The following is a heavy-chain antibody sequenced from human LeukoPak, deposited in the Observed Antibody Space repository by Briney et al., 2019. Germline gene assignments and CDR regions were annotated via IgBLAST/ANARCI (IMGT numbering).Heavy chain of an antibody. V-gene: IGHV3-23*01. D-gene: IGHD5-18*01. Sequence: GGSLRLSCAASGFTFSSSAMSWVCQVPGKGLEWVSAITGSGGTTYYADSVKGRFTISRDTSKNTLYLQMNSLRAEDTAVYYCASHERGYSYGPDYWGQGTLVTVSS. J-gene: IGHJ4*02. CDR3: ASHERGYSYGPDY. CDR2: ITGSGGTT. CDR1: GFTFSSSA.